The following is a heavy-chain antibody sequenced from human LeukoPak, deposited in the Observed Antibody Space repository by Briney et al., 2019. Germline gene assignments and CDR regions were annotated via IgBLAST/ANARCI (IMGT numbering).Heavy chain of an antibody. D-gene: IGHD5-12*01. Sequence: SETLSLTCTVSGGSISSYYWSWIRQPPGKGLEWIGYIHYSGSTNYNPSLKSRVTISVDTSKNQFSLKLSSVTAADTAVYYCARGDSGYDFGWFDPWGQGTLVTVSS. CDR3: ARGDSGYDFGWFDP. CDR1: GGSISSYY. V-gene: IGHV4-59*01. CDR2: IHYSGST. J-gene: IGHJ5*02.